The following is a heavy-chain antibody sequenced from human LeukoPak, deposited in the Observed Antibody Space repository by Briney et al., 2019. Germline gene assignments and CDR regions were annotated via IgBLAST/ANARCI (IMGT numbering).Heavy chain of an antibody. CDR3: AKGVYGSPYVGMDV. V-gene: IGHV3-23*01. J-gene: IGHJ6*02. D-gene: IGHD1-26*01. CDR2: ISGSGGST. Sequence: PGGSLRLSCAASGFTFSSYAMSWVRQAPGKGLEWVPAISGSGGSTYYADSVKGRFTISRDNSKNTLYLQMNSLRAEDTAVYYCAKGVYGSPYVGMDVWGQGTTVTVSS. CDR1: GFTFSSYA.